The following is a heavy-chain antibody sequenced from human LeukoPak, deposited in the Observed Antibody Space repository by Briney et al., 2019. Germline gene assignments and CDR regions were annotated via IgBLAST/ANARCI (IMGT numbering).Heavy chain of an antibody. V-gene: IGHV4-61*02. CDR2: IYTRGST. Sequence: TLSLTCTVSGGSISSDSYYYNWIRQPAGKGLEWIGRIYTRGSTTYNPSLKSRVTISLDTSKNQVSLKLSSVTAADTAVYYCARDSPFIAAAGHYWGQGTLVTVSS. D-gene: IGHD6-13*01. CDR1: GGSISSDSYY. J-gene: IGHJ4*02. CDR3: ARDSPFIAAAGHY.